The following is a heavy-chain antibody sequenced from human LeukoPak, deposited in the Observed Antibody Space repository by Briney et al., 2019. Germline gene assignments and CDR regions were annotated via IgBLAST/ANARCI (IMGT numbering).Heavy chain of an antibody. V-gene: IGHV1-3*01. J-gene: IGHJ4*02. D-gene: IGHD1-26*01. CDR3: ARENYSGSYYFDY. CDR1: GYTFTSYA. Sequence: ASVKVSCTASGYTFTSYAMHWVRQAPGQRLEWMGWINAGNGNTKYSQKFQGRVTITRDTSASTAYMELSSLRSEDTAVYYCARENYSGSYYFDYWGQGTLVTVSS. CDR2: INAGNGNT.